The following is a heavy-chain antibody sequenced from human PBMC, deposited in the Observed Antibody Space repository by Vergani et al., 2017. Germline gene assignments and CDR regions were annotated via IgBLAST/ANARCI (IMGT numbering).Heavy chain of an antibody. Sequence: QLQLQESGPGLLKPSETLSLTCSVSGDSIYGTGYHWGWIRQPPGKALQWVASVYFTGTTYYNPSLQSRLTISVDVSKNQFSLKMTSVTAADTSVYYCVRHGEDVIVVSPAVPVSLSDQYRVDFLGPGTLVTVSS. CDR3: VRHGEDVIVVSPAVPVSLSDQYRVDF. J-gene: IGHJ4*02. CDR1: GDSIYGTGYH. CDR2: VYFTGTT. D-gene: IGHD3-3*01. V-gene: IGHV4-39*01.